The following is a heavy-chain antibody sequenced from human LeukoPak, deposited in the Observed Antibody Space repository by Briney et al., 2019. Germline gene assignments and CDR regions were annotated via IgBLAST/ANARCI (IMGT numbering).Heavy chain of an antibody. D-gene: IGHD2-2*01. CDR3: ARGGCSSTTCPPEY. CDR1: GFTFSAYS. V-gene: IGHV3-21*06. J-gene: IGHJ4*02. Sequence: GGSLRLSCAASGFTFSAYSMNWVRQAPGKGLEWVSLISSSSSYIYYADSVKGRFTISRENAKNSLYLQMNSLRADDTAVYYCARGGCSSTTCPPEYWGQGTLVTVSS. CDR2: ISSSSSYI.